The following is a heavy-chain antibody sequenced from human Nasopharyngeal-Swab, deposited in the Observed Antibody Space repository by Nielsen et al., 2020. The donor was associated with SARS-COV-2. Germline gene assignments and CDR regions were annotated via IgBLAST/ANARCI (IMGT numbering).Heavy chain of an antibody. V-gene: IGHV1-69*05. D-gene: IGHD6-6*01. Sequence: WVRQAPGHGLEWMGGIIPIFGTANYAQKFQGRVTMTRDTSTSTVYMELSSLRSEDTAVYYCARGKDSSSSSRIWGYYGMDVWGQGTTVTVSS. CDR3: ARGKDSSSSSRIWGYYGMDV. J-gene: IGHJ6*02. CDR2: IIPIFGTA.